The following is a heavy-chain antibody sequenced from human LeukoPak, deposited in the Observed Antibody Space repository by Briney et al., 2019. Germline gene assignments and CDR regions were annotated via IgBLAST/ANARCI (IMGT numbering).Heavy chain of an antibody. Sequence: GGSLRLSCAASGFTFSSYGMHWVRQAPGKGLERVAVISYDGSNKYYADSVKGRFSISRDNSKNTLYLQMNSLRAEDTAVYYCAKDRSAGNYYMDVWGKGTTVTVSS. J-gene: IGHJ6*03. V-gene: IGHV3-30*18. CDR3: AKDRSAGNYYMDV. D-gene: IGHD3-10*01. CDR1: GFTFSSYG. CDR2: ISYDGSNK.